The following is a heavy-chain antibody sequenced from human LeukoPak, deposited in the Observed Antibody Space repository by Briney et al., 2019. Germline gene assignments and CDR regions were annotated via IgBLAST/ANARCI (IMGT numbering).Heavy chain of an antibody. V-gene: IGHV3-48*03. CDR2: ISSSGSTI. CDR1: GFTFSSNE. J-gene: IGHJ4*02. Sequence: PGGSLRLSCAASGFTFSSNEMNWVRQAPGKGLEWVSYISSSGSTIYYADSVKGRFTISRDNAKNSLYLQMNSLRAEDTAVYYCARSRAGPCDYWGQGTLVTVSS. CDR3: ARSRAGPCDY.